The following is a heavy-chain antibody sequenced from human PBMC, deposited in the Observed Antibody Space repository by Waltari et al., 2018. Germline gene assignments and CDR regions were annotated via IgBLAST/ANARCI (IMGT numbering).Heavy chain of an antibody. CDR2: INWDTTRK. V-gene: IGHV3-9*01. D-gene: IGHD2-8*02. CDR3: VKASGGVMWSPDYYFDY. Sequence: KRLESGEDLDRPGGPLSSPVQALGSIFVDLPFIGFRQAPGKGLEWVSGINWDTTRKHYADSVKGRFTISRDNAKNSVDLQMNSLRREDTALYYCVKASGGVMWSPDYYFDYWGQGTLVTVSS. J-gene: IGHJ4*02. CDR1: GSIFVDLP.